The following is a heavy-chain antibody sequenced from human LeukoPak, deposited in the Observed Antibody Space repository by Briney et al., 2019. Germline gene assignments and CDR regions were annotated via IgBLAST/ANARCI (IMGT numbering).Heavy chain of an antibody. CDR1: GFTFSDYY. D-gene: IGHD6-19*01. CDR3: ARVTGWYFDY. J-gene: IGHJ4*02. V-gene: IGHV3-11*05. Sequence: PGGSLRLSCAASGFTFSDYYMSWIRQAPGKGLEWVSYISSSSGYTNYADSVKGRFTISRDNAKNSLYLQMNSLRAEDTAVYYCARVTGWYFDYWGQGTLVTVSS. CDR2: ISSSSGYT.